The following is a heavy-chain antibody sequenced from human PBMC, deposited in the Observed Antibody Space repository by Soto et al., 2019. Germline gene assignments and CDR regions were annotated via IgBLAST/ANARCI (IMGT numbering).Heavy chain of an antibody. CDR1: GFTFSSYS. Sequence: GGSLRLSCAASGFTFSSYSMNWVRQAPGKGLEWVSSISSSSSYIYYADSVRGRFTISRDNAKNSLHLQMNSLRAEDTAVYYCARDTDYPYDILTGYYQVYFDYWGQGTLVTVSS. CDR3: ARDTDYPYDILTGYYQVYFDY. V-gene: IGHV3-21*01. D-gene: IGHD3-9*01. CDR2: ISSSSSYI. J-gene: IGHJ4*02.